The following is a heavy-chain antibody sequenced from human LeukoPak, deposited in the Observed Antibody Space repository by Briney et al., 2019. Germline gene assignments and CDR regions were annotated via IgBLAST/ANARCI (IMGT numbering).Heavy chain of an antibody. D-gene: IGHD6-13*01. CDR2: LSGSGSST. CDR3: ANVIIAAVGYEYCQY. Sequence: GGSLRLSCTASGFTFGNCAMSWVSQAPGMGLEWVSALSGSGSSTFYADSVKGRFTISRDNSKNTLYLQMRSLIFEDTAVYYCANVIIAAVGYEYCQYWGRGNGVSVSS. J-gene: IGHJ1*01. V-gene: IGHV3-23*01. CDR1: GFTFGNCA.